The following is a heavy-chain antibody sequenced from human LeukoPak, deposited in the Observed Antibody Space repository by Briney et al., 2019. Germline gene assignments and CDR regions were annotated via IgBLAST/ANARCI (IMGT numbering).Heavy chain of an antibody. V-gene: IGHV3-30*18. D-gene: IGHD6-19*01. J-gene: IGHJ4*02. CDR3: AKGGNSGWNFVDY. CDR1: GFTFSTYG. CDR2: ISYDGSNK. Sequence: GGSLRLSCAASGFTFSTYGMHWVRQAPGKGLEWVAVISYDGSNKYYADSVKGRFTISRDNAKNTLFVQMNSLRAEDTAVYYCAKGGNSGWNFVDYWGQGTLVTVSS.